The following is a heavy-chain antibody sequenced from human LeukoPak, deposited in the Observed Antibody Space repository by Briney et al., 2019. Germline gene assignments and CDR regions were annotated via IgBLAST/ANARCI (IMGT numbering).Heavy chain of an antibody. V-gene: IGHV4-31*11. CDR3: ARFVVVPAATSYYYYGMDV. D-gene: IGHD2-2*01. Sequence: SETLSLTCAVYGGSFSGYYWSWIRQHPGKGLEWIGYIYYSGSTYYNPSLKSRVTISVDTSKNQFSLKLSSVTAADTAVYYCARFVVVPAATSYYYYGMDVWGQGTTVTVSS. CDR1: GGSFSGYY. J-gene: IGHJ6*02. CDR2: IYYSGST.